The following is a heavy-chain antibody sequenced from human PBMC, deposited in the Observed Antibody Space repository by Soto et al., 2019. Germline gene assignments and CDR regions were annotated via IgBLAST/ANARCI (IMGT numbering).Heavy chain of an antibody. J-gene: IGHJ6*02. V-gene: IGHV3-23*01. CDR2: ISGSGGST. CDR1: GFTFSSYA. Sequence: EVQLLESGGGLVQPGGSLRLSCAASGFTFSSYAMSWVRQAPGKGLEWVSAISGSGGSTYYADSVKGRFTISRDNSKNTLYLQMNSLRAEDTAVYYCAKRSPLSTRPYYYGMDVRGQGTTVTVSS. D-gene: IGHD4-17*01. CDR3: AKRSPLSTRPYYYGMDV.